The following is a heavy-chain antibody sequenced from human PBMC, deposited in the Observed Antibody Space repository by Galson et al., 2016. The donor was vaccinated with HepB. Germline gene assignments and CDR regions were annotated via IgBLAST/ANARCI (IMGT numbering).Heavy chain of an antibody. CDR2: IYYSGST. CDR3: ARTAGPWELLRAYAFDI. CDR1: GGSVSSGSYY. V-gene: IGHV4-61*01. D-gene: IGHD1-26*01. Sequence: SETLSLTCTVSGGSVSSGSYYWSWIRQPPGKGLEWIGYIYYSGSTNYNPSLKSRVTISVDTSKNQFSLKLSSVTSADTAVYYCARTAGPWELLRAYAFDIWGQGTLVTVSS. J-gene: IGHJ4*02.